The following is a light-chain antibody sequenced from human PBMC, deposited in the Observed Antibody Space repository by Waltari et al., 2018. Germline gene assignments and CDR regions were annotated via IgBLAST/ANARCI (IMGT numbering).Light chain of an antibody. J-gene: IGKJ4*01. Sequence: DIQLTQSPSFLSASVGDRVTITCRASQGIGSYLAWYQQKPGKAPTLLIYAASTLQRGVPSRFSCSYSGTEFTLTISSLQPEDFASYFCQQLHSYPRTFGGGTKMEI. CDR1: QGIGSY. CDR3: QQLHSYPRT. V-gene: IGKV1-9*01. CDR2: AAS.